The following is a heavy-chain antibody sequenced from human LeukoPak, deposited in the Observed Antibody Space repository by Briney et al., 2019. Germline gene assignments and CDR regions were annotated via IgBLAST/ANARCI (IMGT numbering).Heavy chain of an antibody. CDR2: IYTSGST. Sequence: PSETLSLTCTVSGGSISSYYWSWIRQPPGKGLEWIGYIYTSGSTNYNPSLKSRVTISVDTSKNQFSLKLGSVTAADTAVYYCARHMGCSSSAGDTFDYWGQGTLVTVSS. J-gene: IGHJ4*02. CDR1: GGSISSYY. CDR3: ARHMGCSSSAGDTFDY. V-gene: IGHV4-4*09. D-gene: IGHD6-6*01.